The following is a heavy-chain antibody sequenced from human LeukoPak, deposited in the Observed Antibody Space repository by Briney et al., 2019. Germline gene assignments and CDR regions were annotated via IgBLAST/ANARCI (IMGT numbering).Heavy chain of an antibody. CDR3: ARELGGSSDDLFDY. CDR1: GYPVSSGYY. D-gene: IGHD1-26*01. Sequence: SETLSLTCTVSGYPVSSGYYWGWIRQPPGKGLEWIGSIYHSGSTYYNPSLKSRVTISVDTSKNQFSLKLSSVTAADTAVYYCARELGGSSDDLFDYWGQGTLVTVSS. V-gene: IGHV4-38-2*02. J-gene: IGHJ4*02. CDR2: IYHSGST.